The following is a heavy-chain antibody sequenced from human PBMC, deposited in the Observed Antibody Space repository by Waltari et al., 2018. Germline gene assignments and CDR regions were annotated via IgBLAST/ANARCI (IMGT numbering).Heavy chain of an antibody. Sequence: QVQLQQWGAGLLKPSETLSLTCAVYGGSFSGYYWSWIRQPPGTGLEWIGEINNVGSTNYKPSLKSRVTISVDTSKNQFSLKLSSVTAADTAVYYCARPGDLSDYMDVWGKGTTVTVSS. CDR2: INNVGST. CDR3: ARPGDLSDYMDV. CDR1: GGSFSGYY. D-gene: IGHD7-27*01. V-gene: IGHV4-34*01. J-gene: IGHJ6*03.